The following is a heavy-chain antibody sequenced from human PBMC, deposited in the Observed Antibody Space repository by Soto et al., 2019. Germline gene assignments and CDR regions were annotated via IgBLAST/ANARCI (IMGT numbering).Heavy chain of an antibody. CDR1: GGSITSSEYY. CDR2: IYYSGSS. CDR3: ARQRTSVVTQAYFDV. D-gene: IGHD2-21*02. Sequence: SETLSLTCTVSGGSITSSEYYWAWIRQPPGKGLQFVGTIYYSGSSYSNPSLRSRVSMSIDTSKDQFSLKLKSVTAADTALYFCARQRTSVVTQAYFDVWGPGSLVTVSS. J-gene: IGHJ4*02. V-gene: IGHV4-39*01.